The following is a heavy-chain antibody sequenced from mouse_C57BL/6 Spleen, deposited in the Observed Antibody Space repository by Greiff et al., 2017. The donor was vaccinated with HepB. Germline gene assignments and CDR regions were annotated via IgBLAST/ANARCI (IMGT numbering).Heavy chain of an antibody. J-gene: IGHJ2*01. Sequence: VQLQQSGAELVRPGASVKLSCTASGFNIKDYYMHWVKQRPEQGLEWIGRIDPEDGDTEYAPKFQGKATMTADTSSNPAYLQLSSLTSEDTAVYYCTTTLYYFDYWGQGTTLTVSS. V-gene: IGHV14-1*01. CDR2: IDPEDGDT. CDR1: GFNIKDYY. CDR3: TTTLYYFDY.